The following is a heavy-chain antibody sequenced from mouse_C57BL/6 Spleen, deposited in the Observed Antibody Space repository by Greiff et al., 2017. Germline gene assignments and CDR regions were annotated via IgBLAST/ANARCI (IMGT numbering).Heavy chain of an antibody. Sequence: VKLMESGAELVKPGASVKISCKASGYAFSSYWMNWVKQRPGKGLEWIGQIYPGDGDTNYNGKFKGKATLTADKSSSTAYMQLSSLTSEDSAVYFCARGTVGYFDVWGTGTTVTVSS. CDR3: ARGTVGYFDV. J-gene: IGHJ1*03. CDR1: GYAFSSYW. CDR2: IYPGDGDT. D-gene: IGHD1-1*01. V-gene: IGHV1-80*01.